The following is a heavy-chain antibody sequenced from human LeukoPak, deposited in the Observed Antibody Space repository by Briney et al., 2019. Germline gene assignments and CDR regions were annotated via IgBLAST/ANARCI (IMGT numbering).Heavy chain of an antibody. V-gene: IGHV3-48*03. CDR2: ISNDGKTI. CDR1: GFTFSSYA. J-gene: IGHJ4*02. D-gene: IGHD3-9*01. Sequence: PGGSLRLSCAASGFTFSSYAMSWVRQAPGKGLEWVAYISNDGKTIYYADCVKGRFTISRDNARSSLYLQVNSLRAEDTAVYYCVFDIWTLGGHWGQGTLVSVAS. CDR3: VFDIWTLGGH.